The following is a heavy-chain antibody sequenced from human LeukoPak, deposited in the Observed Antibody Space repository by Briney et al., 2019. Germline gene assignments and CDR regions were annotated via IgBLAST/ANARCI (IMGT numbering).Heavy chain of an antibody. CDR3: ARGPDIRFLEWLPPFDY. V-gene: IGHV1-2*02. CDR2: INPNNGGT. J-gene: IGHJ4*02. Sequence: VASVKVSCKASGYSFTGYYIHWVRQDPGPGLEWRGWINPNNGGTNYAQKFQGRVTMTRDTSISTAYMEPSRLRSDDTAAYFCARGPDIRFLEWLPPFDYRGQGTLVTVSS. CDR1: GYSFTGYY. D-gene: IGHD3-3*01.